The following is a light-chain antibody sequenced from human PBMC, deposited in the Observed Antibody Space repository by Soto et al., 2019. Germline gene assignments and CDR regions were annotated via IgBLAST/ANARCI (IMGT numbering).Light chain of an antibody. CDR1: QSISSY. J-gene: IGKJ1*01. CDR2: GAS. CDR3: QQTFTTPPT. Sequence: DIQMTQSPSSLSASVGDRVTITCRASQSISSYLSWCQQKPGKAPKLLIHGASSLQSGVPSRFSGSGSGTDFTLTISSLQLEDFATYYCQQTFTTPPTFGQGTKVEIK. V-gene: IGKV1-39*01.